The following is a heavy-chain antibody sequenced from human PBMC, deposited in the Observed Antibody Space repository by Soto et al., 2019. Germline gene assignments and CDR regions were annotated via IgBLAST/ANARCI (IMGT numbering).Heavy chain of an antibody. D-gene: IGHD6-19*01. CDR2: IIPIFGTA. V-gene: IGHV1-69*06. J-gene: IGHJ6*02. CDR1: GGTFSSYA. CDR3: ARDDRDSSGWWGSSYYYYGMDV. Sequence: SVKVSCKASGGTFSSYAISWVRQAPGQGLEWMGGIIPIFGTANYAQKFQGRVTITADKSTSTAYMELSSLRSEDTAVYYCARDDRDSSGWWGSSYYYYGMDVWGQGTTVTVSS.